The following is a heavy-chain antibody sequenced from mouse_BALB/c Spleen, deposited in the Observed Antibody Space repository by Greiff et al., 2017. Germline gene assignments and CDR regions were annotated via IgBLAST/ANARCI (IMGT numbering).Heavy chain of an antibody. D-gene: IGHD2-3*01. CDR1: GFTFSSFG. J-gene: IGHJ2*01. V-gene: IGHV5-17*02. CDR3: AREGWSYFDY. Sequence: EVQVVESGGGLVQPGGSRKLSCAASGFTFSSFGMHWVRQAPEKGLEWVAYISSGSSTIYYADTVKGRFTISRDNPKNTLFLQMTSLRSEDTAMYYCAREGWSYFDYWGQGTTLTVSS. CDR2: ISSGSSTI.